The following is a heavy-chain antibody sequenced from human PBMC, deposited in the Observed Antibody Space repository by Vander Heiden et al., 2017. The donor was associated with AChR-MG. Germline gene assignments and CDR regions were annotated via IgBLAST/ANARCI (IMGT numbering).Heavy chain of an antibody. V-gene: IGHV5-51*01. CDR1: GYSSTSYW. D-gene: IGHD3-22*01. Sequence: VQLVQSGAEVNMPGEYQTMYCKGSGYSSTSYWIGWVREMPGKGLEWMRISYPGDSDTRYRPSFPGKGTISADKSIRSAYRQLRSLKASETAMSYCARHRRPQSDNDSSGYVFHYWGQGTLVTVSS. CDR3: ARHRRPQSDNDSSGYVFHY. J-gene: IGHJ4*02. CDR2: SYPGDSDT.